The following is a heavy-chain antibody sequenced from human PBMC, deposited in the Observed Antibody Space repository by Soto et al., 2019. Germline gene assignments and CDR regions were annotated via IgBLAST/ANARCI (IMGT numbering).Heavy chain of an antibody. CDR2: ISGSGGST. Sequence: GGSLRLSCAASGITFSSYAMNWVRQAPGKGLEWVSTISGSGGSTYYADSVKGRFTISRDNSKNTLYLQMNSLRAEDTAVYYCVKGGYCTGGNCYANYYYYYGMDVWGHGTTVTVSS. CDR3: VKGGYCTGGNCYANYYYYYGMDV. CDR1: GITFSSYA. D-gene: IGHD2-15*01. V-gene: IGHV3-23*01. J-gene: IGHJ6*02.